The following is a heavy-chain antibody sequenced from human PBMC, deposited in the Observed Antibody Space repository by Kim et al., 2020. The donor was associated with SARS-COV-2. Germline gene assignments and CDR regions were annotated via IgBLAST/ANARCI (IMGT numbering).Heavy chain of an antibody. Sequence: SVKVSCKASGGIFSSYAISWVRQAPGQGLEWMGGIIPIFGTANYAQKFQGRVTITADESTSTAYMELSSLRSGDTAVYYCARAFYGSGSYYNVWTHYYYYGMDVGGQGTTVTVSS. CDR3: ARAFYGSGSYYNVWTHYYYYGMDV. J-gene: IGHJ6*02. V-gene: IGHV1-69*13. CDR1: GGIFSSYA. D-gene: IGHD3-10*01. CDR2: IIPIFGTA.